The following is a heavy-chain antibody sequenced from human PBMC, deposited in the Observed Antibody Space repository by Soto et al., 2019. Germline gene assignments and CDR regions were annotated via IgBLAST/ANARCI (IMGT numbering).Heavy chain of an antibody. CDR1: GFSLSTSGVG. Sequence: QITLKESGPTLVKPTQTLTLTCTFSGFSLSTSGVGVGWIRQPPGKALEWLALIYWDDDKRYSPSLKSRLTIXXDXSXXPVVLTMTNMDPVDTATYYCAHRGADGQQLVEFDYWGQGTLVTVSS. J-gene: IGHJ4*02. V-gene: IGHV2-5*02. CDR2: IYWDDDK. D-gene: IGHD6-13*01. CDR3: AHRGADGQQLVEFDY.